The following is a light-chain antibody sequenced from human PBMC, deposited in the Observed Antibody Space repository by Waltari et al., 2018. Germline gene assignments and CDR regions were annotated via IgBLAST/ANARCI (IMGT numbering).Light chain of an antibody. J-gene: IGKJ2*01. CDR1: QSISTS. CDR2: VAS. CDR3: QQSYTTAYT. V-gene: IGKV1-39*01. Sequence: IQMTQSPSSLPPSVGDRVTITCRASQSISTSLTWYQQIPGKAPKLLIYVASTLQSGVPSRFSGSGSGTDFSLTISSLQPEDFATYYCQQSYTTAYTFGQGTKLEIK.